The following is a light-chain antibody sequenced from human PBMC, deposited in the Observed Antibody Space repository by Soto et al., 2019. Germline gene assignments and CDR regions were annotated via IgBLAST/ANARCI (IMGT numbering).Light chain of an antibody. CDR1: QSISSW. V-gene: IGKV1-5*03. CDR3: QQYNTYSP. J-gene: IGKJ1*01. CDR2: KAS. Sequence: DIQMTQSPSTLSASVGDRVTITCRASQSISSWLAWYQQKPGKAPKLLIYKASSLESGVPSRFSDSGSGTEFTLTISSLQPDDFATDYCQQYNTYSPFGQGTKVEIK.